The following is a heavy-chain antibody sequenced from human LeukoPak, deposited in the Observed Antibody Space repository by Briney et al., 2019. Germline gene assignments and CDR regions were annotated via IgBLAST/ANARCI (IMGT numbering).Heavy chain of an antibody. CDR1: GFTFSSYS. Sequence: GGSLRLSCAASGFTFSSYSMNWVRQAPGKGLEWVSSISSSSSYIYYADSVKSRFTISRDNAKNSLYLQMNSLRAEDTAVYYCARDRASRYCSGGSCYSPDYWGQGTLVTVSS. CDR2: ISSSSSYI. CDR3: ARDRASRYCSGGSCYSPDY. V-gene: IGHV3-21*01. J-gene: IGHJ4*02. D-gene: IGHD2-15*01.